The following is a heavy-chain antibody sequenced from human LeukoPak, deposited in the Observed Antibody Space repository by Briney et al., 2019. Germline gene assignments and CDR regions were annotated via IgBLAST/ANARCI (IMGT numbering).Heavy chain of an antibody. CDR3: ARDDDGRGYYGYFGA. Sequence: GGSLRLSCAASGFTFSTYGMNWVRQAPGKGLEWVSYISVSSTTMYYAGSVKGRFTIFRDNAKNSLYLQMNSLRDEDTALYYCARDDDGRGYYGYFGAWGQGTLVTVSS. D-gene: IGHD3-22*01. CDR1: GFTFSTYG. V-gene: IGHV3-48*02. J-gene: IGHJ5*02. CDR2: ISVSSTTM.